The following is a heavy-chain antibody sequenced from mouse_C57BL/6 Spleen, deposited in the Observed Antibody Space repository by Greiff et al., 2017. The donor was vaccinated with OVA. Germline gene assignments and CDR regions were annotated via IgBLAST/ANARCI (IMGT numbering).Heavy chain of an antibody. CDR1: GYSITSGYY. D-gene: IGHD2-1*01. CDR2: ISYDGSN. Sequence: VQLKQSGPGLVKPSQSLSLSCSVPGYSITSGYYWNWIRQFPGNKLEWMGYISYDGSNNYNPSLKNRISLTRDTSTNPLFMKLKSVTTEDTATYYCARGDGGNPDYWGQGTTLTVSS. CDR3: ARGDGGNPDY. V-gene: IGHV3-6*01. J-gene: IGHJ2*01.